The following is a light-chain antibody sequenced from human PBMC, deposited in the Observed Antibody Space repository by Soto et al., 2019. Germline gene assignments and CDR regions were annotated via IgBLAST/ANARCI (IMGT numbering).Light chain of an antibody. J-gene: IGKJ1*01. CDR3: QHYNSYSEA. Sequence: DIHMTHSPSTLSGSVGDRVALTFRASQTISSWLAWYQQKPGKAPKLLIYKASTLKSGVPSRFSGSGSGTEFTLTISSLQPDDFATYYCQHYNSYSEAFGQGTKVDI. CDR1: QTISSW. CDR2: KAS. V-gene: IGKV1-5*03.